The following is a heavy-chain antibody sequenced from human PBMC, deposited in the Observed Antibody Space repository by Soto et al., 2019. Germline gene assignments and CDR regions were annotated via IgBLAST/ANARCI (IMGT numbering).Heavy chain of an antibody. V-gene: IGHV3-23*01. CDR3: AKDKVVAATSELSYGMDV. CDR2: ISGSGGST. D-gene: IGHD2-15*01. J-gene: IGHJ6*04. Sequence: EVQLLESGGGLVQPGGSLRLSCAASGFTFSSYAMSWVRQAPGKGLEWVSAISGSGGSTYYAASVKGRFTISRDNCKNTPYLQMNRQRAEDTAVYYCAKDKVVAATSELSYGMDVWGEGTTVTVSS. CDR1: GFTFSSYA.